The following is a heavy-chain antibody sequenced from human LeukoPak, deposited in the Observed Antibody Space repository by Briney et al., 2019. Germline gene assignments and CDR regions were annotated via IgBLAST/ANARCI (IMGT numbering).Heavy chain of an antibody. CDR1: GFTFSSYA. J-gene: IGHJ6*04. CDR2: INHSGST. V-gene: IGHV4-34*01. D-gene: IGHD4-17*01. Sequence: GSLRLSCAASGFTFSSYAMSWIRQPPGKGLEWIGEINHSGSTNYNPSLKSRVTISVDTSKNQFSLELSSVTAADTAVYYCARRLTTVTTHYYYYYGMDVWGEGNTVTVSS. CDR3: ARRLTTVTTHYYYYYGMDV.